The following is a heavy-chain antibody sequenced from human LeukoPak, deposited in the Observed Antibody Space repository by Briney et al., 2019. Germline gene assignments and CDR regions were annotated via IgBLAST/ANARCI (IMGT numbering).Heavy chain of an antibody. CDR2: IIPIFGTA. CDR3: AGGLYGDYDLDY. J-gene: IGHJ4*02. Sequence: ASVKVSCKASGGTFSSYAISWVRQAPGQGLKWMGGIIPIFGTANYAQKFQGRATITADESTSTAYMELSSLRSEDTAVYYCAGGLYGDYDLDYWGQGTLVTVSS. CDR1: GGTFSSYA. V-gene: IGHV1-69*01. D-gene: IGHD4-17*01.